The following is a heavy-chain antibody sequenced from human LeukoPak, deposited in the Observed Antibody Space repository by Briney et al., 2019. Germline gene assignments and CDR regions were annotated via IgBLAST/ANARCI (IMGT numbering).Heavy chain of an antibody. CDR1: GYTLTELS. CDR3: ATDGTNYYDSSGPN. V-gene: IGHV1-24*01. D-gene: IGHD3-22*01. CDR2: FVPEDGET. J-gene: IGHJ4*02. Sequence: ASVKVSCKVSGYTLTELSMHWVRQAPGKGLEWMGVFVPEDGETIYAQKFQGRVTMTEDTSTDTAYMELSSLRSEDTAVYYSATDGTNYYDSSGPNWGQGTLVTVSS.